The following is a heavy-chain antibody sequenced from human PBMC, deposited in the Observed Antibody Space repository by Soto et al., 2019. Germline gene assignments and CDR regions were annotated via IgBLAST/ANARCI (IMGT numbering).Heavy chain of an antibody. CDR2: IYHSGST. D-gene: IGHD5-12*01. J-gene: IGHJ4*02. CDR1: GGSISSGGYS. CDR3: AAGGGLPRYY. Sequence: QLQLQESGSGLVKPSQTLSLTCAVSGGSISSGGYSWSWIRQPPGKGLEWIGYIYHSGSTYYHPSLNSRATIAVDRSKNQSSLKLSSVTAADTAVYYWAAGGGLPRYYWGQGTLVTVAS. V-gene: IGHV4-30-2*01.